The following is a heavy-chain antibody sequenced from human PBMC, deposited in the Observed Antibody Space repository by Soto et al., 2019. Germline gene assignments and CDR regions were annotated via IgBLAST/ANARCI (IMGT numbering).Heavy chain of an antibody. V-gene: IGHV1-2*02. J-gene: IGHJ6*02. Sequence: VASVKVSCKASGYTFTGYYMHWVRQAPGQGLEWMGWINPNSGGANYAQKFQGRVTMTRDTSISTAYMELSRLRSDDTAVYYCARDPPRSDCSRTSGALLSYGMDVWGQGTTVTVSS. D-gene: IGHD2-2*01. CDR3: ARDPPRSDCSRTSGALLSYGMDV. CDR1: GYTFTGYY. CDR2: INPNSGGA.